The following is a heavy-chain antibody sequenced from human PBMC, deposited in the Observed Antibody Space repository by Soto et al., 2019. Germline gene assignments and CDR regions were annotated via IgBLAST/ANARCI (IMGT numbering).Heavy chain of an antibody. CDR2: IIPIFGTA. V-gene: IGHV1-69*01. CDR3: ARKVHYYSYGMDF. J-gene: IGHJ6*02. Sequence: GASVNLSCKASGGTFSSYAISWVRQAPGQGLEWMGGIIPIFGTANYAQKFQGRVTITADESTGTAYMELSSLRSEDTAVYYCARKVHYYSYGMDFWGQGTTVTVSS. CDR1: GGTFSSYA.